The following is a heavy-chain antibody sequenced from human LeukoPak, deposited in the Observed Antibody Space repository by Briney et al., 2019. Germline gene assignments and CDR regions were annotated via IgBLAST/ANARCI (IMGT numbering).Heavy chain of an antibody. CDR2: INHSGST. CDR3: ASKAATIDFDY. Sequence: SETLSLTCAVYGGSFSGYYWSWIRQPPGKGLEWIGEINHSGSTNYNPSLKSRVTISVDTSKNQFSPKLSSVTAADTAVYYCASKAATIDFDYWGQGTLVTVSS. CDR1: GGSFSGYY. J-gene: IGHJ4*02. V-gene: IGHV4-34*01. D-gene: IGHD5-24*01.